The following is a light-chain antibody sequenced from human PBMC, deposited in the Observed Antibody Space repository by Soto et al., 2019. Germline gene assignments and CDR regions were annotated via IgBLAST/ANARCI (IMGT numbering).Light chain of an antibody. CDR2: GAS. V-gene: IGKV3-20*01. Sequence: EIVLTQSPGTLSLSPGERATLSCRASQSVSRSYLAWYQQKPGQAPRLLIYGASSRATGIPDRFSGSGSGTDFSLTISRLESEDFAVYYCQQYGSSPITFGQGTRLEIK. CDR1: QSVSRSY. J-gene: IGKJ5*01. CDR3: QQYGSSPIT.